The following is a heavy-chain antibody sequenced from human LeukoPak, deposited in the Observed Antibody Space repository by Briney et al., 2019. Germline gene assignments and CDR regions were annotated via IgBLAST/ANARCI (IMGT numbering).Heavy chain of an antibody. V-gene: IGHV3-43D*04. CDR1: GFTFDDYA. D-gene: IGHD1-26*01. CDR2: ISWDGGST. CDR3: AKDFGQRVGPGY. J-gene: IGHJ4*02. Sequence: GGSLRLSCAASGFTFDDYAMHCVRQAPGKGLEWVSLISWDGGSTYYADSVKGRFTISRDNSKNSLYLQMNSLRAEDTALYYCAKDFGQRVGPGYWGQGTLVTVSS.